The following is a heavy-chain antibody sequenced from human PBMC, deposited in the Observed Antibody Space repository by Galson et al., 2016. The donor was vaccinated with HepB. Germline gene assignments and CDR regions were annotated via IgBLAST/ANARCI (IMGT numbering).Heavy chain of an antibody. D-gene: IGHD3-16*02. CDR2: ISYDGSSN. J-gene: IGHJ4*02. CDR1: GFTFSDYG. Sequence: SLRLSCAASGFTFSDYGMHWVRQAPGKGLEWVAVISYDGSSNYYADSVKGRSTISRDNSMNTLYLQMDSLRVEDTAVYYCAKDYVGGSYLLTQFDYWGQGTLVTVSS. V-gene: IGHV3-30*18. CDR3: AKDYVGGSYLLTQFDY.